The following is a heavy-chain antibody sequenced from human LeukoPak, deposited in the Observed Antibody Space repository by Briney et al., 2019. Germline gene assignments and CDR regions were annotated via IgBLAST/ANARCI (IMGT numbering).Heavy chain of an antibody. CDR1: GGSISSSSYY. V-gene: IGHV4-39*07. CDR2: IYYSGST. J-gene: IGHJ5*02. CDR3: ARGDSGYCSSTSCYSRWFDP. Sequence: SETLSLTCTVSGGSISSSSYYWGWIRQPPGKGLEWIGSIYYSGSTYYNPSLKSRVTISVDTSKNQFSLKLSSVTAADTAVYYCARGDSGYCSSTSCYSRWFDPWGQGTLVTVSS. D-gene: IGHD2-2*02.